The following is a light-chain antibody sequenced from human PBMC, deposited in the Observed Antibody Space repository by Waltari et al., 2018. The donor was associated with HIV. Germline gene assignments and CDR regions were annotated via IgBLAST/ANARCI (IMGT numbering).Light chain of an antibody. J-gene: IGLJ1*01. Sequence: QSALPQPASVSGFPGQSITISCTGSSSVVGSYNYVSWYQQHPGKAPKLLIYDFSTRPSGVSNRFSGSKAGNTAPLTISGLQAEDEADYYCCSYAGSNTYLFGTGTEVTVL. CDR2: DFS. CDR3: CSYAGSNTYL. CDR1: SSVVGSYNY. V-gene: IGLV2-23*02.